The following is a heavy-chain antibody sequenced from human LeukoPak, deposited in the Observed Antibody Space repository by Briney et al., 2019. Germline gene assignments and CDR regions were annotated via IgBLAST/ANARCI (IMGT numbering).Heavy chain of an antibody. CDR2: ITSSSSTI. CDR3: ASPHDLNDYGDFVFDY. Sequence: HPGGSLRPSCAASGFTFSSYGMSWVRQAPGKGLEWVSYITSSSSTIYYADSVKGRFTISRDNAKNSLYLQMNSLRAEDTAVYYCASPHDLNDYGDFVFDYWGQGTLVTVSS. CDR1: GFTFSSYG. V-gene: IGHV3-48*01. J-gene: IGHJ4*02. D-gene: IGHD4-17*01.